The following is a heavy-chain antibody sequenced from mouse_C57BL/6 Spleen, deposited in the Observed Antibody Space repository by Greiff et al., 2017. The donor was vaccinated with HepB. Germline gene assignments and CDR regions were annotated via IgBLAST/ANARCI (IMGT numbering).Heavy chain of an antibody. D-gene: IGHD2-2*01. J-gene: IGHJ4*01. Sequence: EVQLQQSGPELVKPGASVKISCKASGYTFTDYYMNWVKQSHGKSLEWMGDINPNNGGTSYNQKFKGKATLTVDKSSSTAYMELRSLTSEDSAVYYCARGGYGYGGVYYYAMDYWGQGTSVTVSS. CDR2: INPNNGGT. CDR3: ARGGYGYGGVYYYAMDY. CDR1: GYTFTDYY. V-gene: IGHV1-26*01.